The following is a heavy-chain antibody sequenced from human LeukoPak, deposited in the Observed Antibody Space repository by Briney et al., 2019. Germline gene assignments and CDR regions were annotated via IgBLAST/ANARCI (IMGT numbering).Heavy chain of an antibody. D-gene: IGHD3-16*01. Sequence: PGGSLRVSCAASGFAFSSYGMHWFRQAPGKGWEWVAVIWYDGSNKYYADSVKGRFTISRDNSKNTLYLQMNSLRAEDTAVYYCARDKGEFDYWGQGTLVTVSS. V-gene: IGHV3-33*01. CDR1: GFAFSSYG. CDR2: IWYDGSNK. CDR3: ARDKGEFDY. J-gene: IGHJ4*02.